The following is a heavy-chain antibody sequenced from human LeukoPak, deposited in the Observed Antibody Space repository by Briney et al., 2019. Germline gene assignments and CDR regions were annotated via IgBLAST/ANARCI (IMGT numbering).Heavy chain of an antibody. V-gene: IGHV3-7*01. CDR1: GFTFSNHW. CDR3: ARALDSSSSRYQAFEE. CDR2: IKQDESEK. Sequence: GSLRLSCSASGFTFSNHWMSWVRQAPGKGLEWVANIKQDESEKYYVDSVKGRFTISRDNAKSSLYLQMNSLRAEDTAVYYCARALDSSSSRYQAFEEWGQGTLVTVSS. D-gene: IGHD2-2*01. J-gene: IGHJ4*02.